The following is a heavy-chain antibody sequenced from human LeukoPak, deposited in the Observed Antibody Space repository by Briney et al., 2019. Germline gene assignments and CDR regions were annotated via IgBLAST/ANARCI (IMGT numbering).Heavy chain of an antibody. D-gene: IGHD3-10*01. CDR1: GFTFSSYA. J-gene: IGHJ4*02. V-gene: IGHV3-64*01. CDR2: ISSNGGRT. CDR3: AREPGSYYYDY. Sequence: GGSLRLSCAASGFTFSSYAMHWVRQAPGKGLEYVSAISSNGGRTYYANSVKGRFTISRDNSKNTLYLQMRSLRAEDMAVYYCAREPGSYYYDYWGQGTLVTVSS.